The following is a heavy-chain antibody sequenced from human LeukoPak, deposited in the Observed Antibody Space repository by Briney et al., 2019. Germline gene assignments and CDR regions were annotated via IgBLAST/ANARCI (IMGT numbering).Heavy chain of an antibody. CDR3: ARHTLVGARNAFDI. D-gene: IGHD1-26*01. CDR2: INHSGST. J-gene: IGHJ3*02. CDR1: GGSFSGYY. Sequence: SETLSLTCAVYGGSFSGYYWSWIRQPPGKGLEWIGEINHSGSTNYNPSLKSRVTISVDTSKSQFSLNLSSVSATDTAVYYCARHTLVGARNAFDIWGQGTMVTISS. V-gene: IGHV4-34*01.